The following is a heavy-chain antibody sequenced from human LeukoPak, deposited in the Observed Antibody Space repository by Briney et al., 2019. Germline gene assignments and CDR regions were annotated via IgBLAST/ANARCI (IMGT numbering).Heavy chain of an antibody. CDR3: ARGVGRYFDWLSPQSVGTDYMDV. J-gene: IGHJ6*03. CDR2: IYYSGST. Sequence: SETLSPTCTVSGGSISSSSYYWGWIRQPPGKGLEWIGSIYYSGSTNYNPSLKSRVTISVDTSKNQFSLKLSSVTAADTAVYYCARGVGRYFDWLSPQSVGTDYMDVWGKGTTVTVSS. D-gene: IGHD3-9*01. CDR1: GGSISSSSYY. V-gene: IGHV4-39*07.